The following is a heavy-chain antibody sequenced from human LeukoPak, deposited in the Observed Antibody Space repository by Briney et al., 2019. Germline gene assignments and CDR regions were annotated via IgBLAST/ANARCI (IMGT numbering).Heavy chain of an antibody. CDR2: INPSGGST. V-gene: IGHV1-46*01. CDR3: ARGVGGFGELLYPHYYYYYMDV. Sequence: ASVKVSCKASGYTFTSYYKHWVRQAPGQGLEWMGIINPSGGSTSYAQKFQGRVTMTRDTSTSTVYMELSSLRSEDTAVYYCARGVGGFGELLYPHYYYYYMDVWGKGTTVTISS. J-gene: IGHJ6*03. D-gene: IGHD3-10*01. CDR1: GYTFTSYY.